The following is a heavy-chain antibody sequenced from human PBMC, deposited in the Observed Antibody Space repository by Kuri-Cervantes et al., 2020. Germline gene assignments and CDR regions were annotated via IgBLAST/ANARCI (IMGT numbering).Heavy chain of an antibody. J-gene: IGHJ4*02. Sequence: CGPPLAHPRSTATLTFTVSGLLLSTSGGGVGWIRQPTGKALEWLALIYWDDDKRYSPSLKSRLTITKDASKYHVVLTMTNMDPVDTATYYCAHRLGYSSRTSCYYYFDYWGQGTLFTVSS. D-gene: IGHD2-2*01. CDR1: GLLLSTSGGG. CDR3: AHRLGYSSRTSCYYYFDY. V-gene: IGHV2-5*02. CDR2: IYWDDDK.